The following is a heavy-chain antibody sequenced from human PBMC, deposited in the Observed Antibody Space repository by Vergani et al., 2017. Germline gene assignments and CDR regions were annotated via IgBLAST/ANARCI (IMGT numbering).Heavy chain of an antibody. CDR2: INHSGST. J-gene: IGHJ2*01. CDR1: GGSFSGYY. D-gene: IGHD2-2*01. Sequence: QVQLQQWGAGLLKPSETLSLTCAVYGGSFSGYYWSWIRQPPGKGLEWIGEINHSGSTNYNPSLKSRVTISVDTSKNQFSLKLSSVTAADTAVYYCARRLGYCSSTSCARDWHFDLWGRGTLVTVSS. V-gene: IGHV4-34*01. CDR3: ARRLGYCSSTSCARDWHFDL.